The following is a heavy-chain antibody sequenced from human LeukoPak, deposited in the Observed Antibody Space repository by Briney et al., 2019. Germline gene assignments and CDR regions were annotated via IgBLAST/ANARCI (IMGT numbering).Heavy chain of an antibody. V-gene: IGHV3-74*01. Sequence: PGGSLRLSCAASGFTFSNAWMSWVRQAPGKGLVWVSRIYSDGSSTSYAGSVKGRFTISRDNAKNTLYLQVNSLRAEDTAIYYCTRGVPGIAAAGTGHGYFDLWGRGTLVTVSS. CDR3: TRGVPGIAAAGTGHGYFDL. CDR2: IYSDGSST. CDR1: GFTFSNAW. D-gene: IGHD6-13*01. J-gene: IGHJ2*01.